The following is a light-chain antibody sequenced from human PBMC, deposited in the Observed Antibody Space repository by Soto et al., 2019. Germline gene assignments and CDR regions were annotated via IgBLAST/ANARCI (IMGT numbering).Light chain of an antibody. CDR2: GAS. V-gene: IGKV3-15*01. CDR3: QQYNNWPRT. J-gene: IGKJ5*01. CDR1: QSFSSN. Sequence: EIVLTQSPATLSVSPGERAPLSCRASQSFSSNLAWYQQRPGQAPRLLIYGASTRATGVPARFSGSGSGTEFTLTISSLQSEDFAVYYCQQYNNWPRTFGQGTRLEI.